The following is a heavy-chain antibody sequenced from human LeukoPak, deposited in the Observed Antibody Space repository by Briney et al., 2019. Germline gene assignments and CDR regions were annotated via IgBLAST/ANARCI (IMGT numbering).Heavy chain of an antibody. CDR2: IYPGDSDT. Sequence: GLSRHIASPGLGHGFTTYWIAWTRPMTGKGLEWMGIIYPGDSDTRYSPSFHGQVTISADKSINTAYLQWSSLKVSDTAMYYCARRYDNTGYCVYWGQGTLVTVSS. D-gene: IGHD3-22*01. J-gene: IGHJ4*02. CDR1: GHGFTTYW. V-gene: IGHV5-51*01. CDR3: ARRYDNTGYCVY.